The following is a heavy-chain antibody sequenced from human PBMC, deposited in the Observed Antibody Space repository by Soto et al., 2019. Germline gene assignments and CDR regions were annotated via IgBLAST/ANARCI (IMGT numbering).Heavy chain of an antibody. V-gene: IGHV3-30-3*01. CDR1: GFTFSSYA. J-gene: IGHJ3*02. D-gene: IGHD3-22*01. Sequence: QAQLVESGGGVVQPGRSLRLSCAASGFTFSSYAMHWVRQAPGKGLEWVAVISYDGSNKYYADSVKGRFTISRDNSKNTLYLQMNSLRAEDTAVYYCARVYYGGAFDIWGQGTMVTVSS. CDR2: ISYDGSNK. CDR3: ARVYYGGAFDI.